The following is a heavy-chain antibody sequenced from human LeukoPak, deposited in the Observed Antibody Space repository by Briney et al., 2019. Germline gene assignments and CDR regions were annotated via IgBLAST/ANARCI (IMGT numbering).Heavy chain of an antibody. CDR3: ARTIGGSLRLVVAGWFDT. J-gene: IGHJ5*02. Sequence: SETLSLTCSVSGGSISYYWVWIRQPPGKGLEWIGSIYYTGSTYYNPSLKSRVTLSLDTSNKRFSLKLNSVTAADTAVYYCARTIGGSLRLVVAGWFDTWGQGSLVTVSS. D-gene: IGHD2-15*01. V-gene: IGHV4-39*07. CDR1: GGSISYY. CDR2: IYYTGST.